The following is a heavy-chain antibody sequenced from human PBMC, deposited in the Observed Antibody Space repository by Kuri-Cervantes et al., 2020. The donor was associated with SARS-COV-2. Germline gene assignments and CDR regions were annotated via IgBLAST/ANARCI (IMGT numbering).Heavy chain of an antibody. CDR2: IYTSGST. CDR1: GGSISSYY. V-gene: IGHV4-4*07. Sequence: LRLSCTVSGGSISSYYWSWIRQPAGKGLEWIGRIYTSGSTNYNPSLKSRVTMSVDTSKNQFSLKLSSVTAADTAVYYCARVRVGYYYGSGRGDYYYYYMDVWGKGTTVTVSS. D-gene: IGHD3-10*01. CDR3: ARVRVGYYYGSGRGDYYYYYMDV. J-gene: IGHJ6*03.